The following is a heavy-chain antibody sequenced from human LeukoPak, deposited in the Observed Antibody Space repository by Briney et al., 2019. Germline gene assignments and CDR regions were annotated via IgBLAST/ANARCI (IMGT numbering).Heavy chain of an antibody. D-gene: IGHD1-1*01. Sequence: VASVKVSCKASGGTFSSYAISWVRQAPGQGLEWMGGIIPIFGTANYAQKFQGRVKITADESTSTAYMELSSLRSEDTAVYYCARVRERLGPVGPFDYWGQGTLVTVSS. CDR1: GGTFSSYA. CDR2: IIPIFGTA. V-gene: IGHV1-69*13. J-gene: IGHJ4*02. CDR3: ARVRERLGPVGPFDY.